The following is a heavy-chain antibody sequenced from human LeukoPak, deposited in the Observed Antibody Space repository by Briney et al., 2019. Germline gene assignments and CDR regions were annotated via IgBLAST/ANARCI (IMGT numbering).Heavy chain of an antibody. CDR3: AKDRRSLVGPTNFDY. Sequence: GGSLRLSCAASGFTFGRHWMSWVRQAPGKGLEWVAHMNKGGSETTNVDSVKGRFTISRDDAKNLVFLQMNSLRVEDTAIYYCAKDRRSLVGPTNFDYWGQGTPVTVSS. CDR1: GFTFGRHW. D-gene: IGHD1-26*01. J-gene: IGHJ4*02. CDR2: MNKGGSET. V-gene: IGHV3-7*03.